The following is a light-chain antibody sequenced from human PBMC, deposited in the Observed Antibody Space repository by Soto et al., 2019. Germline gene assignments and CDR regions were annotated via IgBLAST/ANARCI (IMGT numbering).Light chain of an antibody. CDR1: SGDVGSYNL. V-gene: IGLV2-23*01. CDR2: EGS. Sequence: QSALTQPASVSGSPGQSITISCTGTSGDVGSYNLVSWYQQHPGKAPKLMIYEGSKRPSGVSNRFSGSKSGSTASLTISGLQAEDEAEYYCCSYARSSTYVFGSGTKLTVL. J-gene: IGLJ1*01. CDR3: CSYARSSTYV.